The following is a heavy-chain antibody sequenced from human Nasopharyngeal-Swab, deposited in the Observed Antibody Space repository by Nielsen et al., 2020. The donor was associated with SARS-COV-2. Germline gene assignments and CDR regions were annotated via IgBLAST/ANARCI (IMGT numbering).Heavy chain of an antibody. CDR3: ARSDSSGWYYFDY. Sequence: SETLSLTCTVSGGSISSYHWSWIRQHPGKGLEWIGYIYYSGSTYYNPSLKSRVTISVDTSKNQFSLKLSSVTAADTAVYYCARSDSSGWYYFDYWGQGTLVTVSS. CDR1: GGSISSYH. J-gene: IGHJ4*02. D-gene: IGHD6-19*01. CDR2: IYYSGST. V-gene: IGHV4-59*06.